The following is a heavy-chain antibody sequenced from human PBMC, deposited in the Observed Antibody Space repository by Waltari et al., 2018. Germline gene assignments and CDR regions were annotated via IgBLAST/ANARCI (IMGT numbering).Heavy chain of an antibody. J-gene: IGHJ4*02. CDR1: VFPFSNYW. D-gene: IGHD6-25*01. Sequence: EVRLVESGGGLVQPGGSLRLSCAASVFPFSNYWMHWVRQAPGKGLVSVSQINIDGNITNYADSVKGRFTISRDNAKNTLFLQMNSLRAEDTAIYYCVLFSSEFLGDCWGQGTLVTVSS. CDR3: VLFSSEFLGDC. V-gene: IGHV3-74*01. CDR2: INIDGNIT.